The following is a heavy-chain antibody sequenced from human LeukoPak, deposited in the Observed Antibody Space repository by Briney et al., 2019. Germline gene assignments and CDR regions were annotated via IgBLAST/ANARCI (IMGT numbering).Heavy chain of an antibody. CDR3: AKDKVAWFDP. V-gene: IGHV3-30*18. Sequence: PGGSLRLSCAASGFTFSSYGMHWVRQAPGKGLEWVAVISYDGSNKYYADSVKGRFTISRDNSKNTLYLQMNSLRAEDTAVYYRAKDKVAWFDPWGQGTLVTVSS. D-gene: IGHD5-12*01. CDR2: ISYDGSNK. J-gene: IGHJ5*02. CDR1: GFTFSSYG.